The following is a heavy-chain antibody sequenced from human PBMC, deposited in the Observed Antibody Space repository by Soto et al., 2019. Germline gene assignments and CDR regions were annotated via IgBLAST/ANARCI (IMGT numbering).Heavy chain of an antibody. J-gene: IGHJ4*02. CDR1: GFSLSSSG. D-gene: IGHD6-19*01. V-gene: IGHV3-30*18. CDR2: SSFDGTQQ. Sequence: PGGSVRLSXTASGFSLSSSGMHWVRQAPGKGLEWLAVSSFDGTQQFYGDSVKGRFTVSRDNSNNTLYLEMNSLRTEDTAVYYCAKQLRGSGWYPLDSWGQGTPVTVSS. CDR3: AKQLRGSGWYPLDS.